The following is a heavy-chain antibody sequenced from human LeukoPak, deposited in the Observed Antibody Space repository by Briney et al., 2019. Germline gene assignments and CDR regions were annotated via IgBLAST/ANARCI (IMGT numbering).Heavy chain of an antibody. J-gene: IGHJ6*03. CDR3: ARRRVVPAAIMYYYYYMGV. CDR1: GGSISSYY. Sequence: SETLPLTCTVSGGSISSYYWSWIRQPPGKGLEWIGYIYTSGSTNYNPSLKSRVTISVGTSKNQFSLKLSSVTAADTAVYYCARRRVVPAAIMYYYYYMGVWGKGTTVTVSS. V-gene: IGHV4-4*09. CDR2: IYTSGST. D-gene: IGHD2-2*01.